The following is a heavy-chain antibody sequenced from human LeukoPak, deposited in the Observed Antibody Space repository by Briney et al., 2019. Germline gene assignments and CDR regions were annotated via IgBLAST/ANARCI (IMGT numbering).Heavy chain of an antibody. V-gene: IGHV3-7*01. CDR1: GFTFSSYW. CDR2: IKQDGSEK. CDR3: ARVMYSSGWSFDY. Sequence: GGSLRLSCAASGFTFSSYWMSWVRQAPGKGLEWVANIKQDGSEKYYVDSVKGRFTISRDNAKNSLYLQMNSLRAEDTAVYYCARVMYSSGWSFDYWGQGTLVTVSS. J-gene: IGHJ4*02. D-gene: IGHD6-19*01.